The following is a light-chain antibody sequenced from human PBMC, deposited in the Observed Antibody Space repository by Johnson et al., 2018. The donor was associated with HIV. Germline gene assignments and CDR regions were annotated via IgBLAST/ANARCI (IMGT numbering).Light chain of an antibody. V-gene: IGLV1-51*01. CDR3: GTWGGV. CDR2: DNN. CDR1: SSNIGNSY. J-gene: IGLJ1*01. Sequence: QPVLTQPPSVSAAPGQKVTISCYGSSSNIGNSYVSWYQQLPGTAPKLLIYDNNKRPSGIPDRLSGSKSGTSATLGITGLQTGDEADYYCGTWGGVFGTGTKVTVL.